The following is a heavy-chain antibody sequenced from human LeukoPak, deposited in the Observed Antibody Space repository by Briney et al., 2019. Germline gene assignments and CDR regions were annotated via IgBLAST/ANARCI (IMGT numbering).Heavy chain of an antibody. CDR3: ARPTTIFGVVGYMDV. J-gene: IGHJ6*03. Sequence: SETLSLTCTVSGGSISSYYWSWIRQPPGKGLEWIGYIYTSGSTNYNPSLKSPVTISVDTSKNQFSLKLSSVTAADTAVYYCARPTTIFGVVGYMDVWGKGTTVTVSS. D-gene: IGHD3-3*01. CDR2: IYTSGST. V-gene: IGHV4-4*09. CDR1: GGSISSYY.